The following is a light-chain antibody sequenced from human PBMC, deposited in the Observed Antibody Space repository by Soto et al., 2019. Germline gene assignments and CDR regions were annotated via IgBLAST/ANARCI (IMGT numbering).Light chain of an antibody. Sequence: DIQVTQSPSSLSASVGDRVTITCRASQGISNYLAWYQQKPGKVPKLLISAASTLESGVPPRFSGSGSGTDFTLTINNLQPEDFAAYYCQQTYSTLSITFGQGTRLQIK. CDR2: AAS. V-gene: IGKV1-27*01. CDR3: QQTYSTLSIT. J-gene: IGKJ5*01. CDR1: QGISNY.